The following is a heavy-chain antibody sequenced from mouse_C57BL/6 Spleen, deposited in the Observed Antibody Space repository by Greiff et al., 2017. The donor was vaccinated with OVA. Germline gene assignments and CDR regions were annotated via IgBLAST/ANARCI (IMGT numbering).Heavy chain of an antibody. CDR1: GYTFTGYW. CDR2: ILPGSGST. Sequence: QVQLKESGAELMKPGASVKLSCKATGYTFTGYWIEWVKQRPGHGLEWIGEILPGSGSTNYNEKFKSKATLTVDKSSSTAYMQLSSLTSEDSAVYYCARGGYDPYYFDYWGQGTTLTVSS. J-gene: IGHJ2*01. CDR3: ARGGYDPYYFDY. V-gene: IGHV1-9*01. D-gene: IGHD2-2*01.